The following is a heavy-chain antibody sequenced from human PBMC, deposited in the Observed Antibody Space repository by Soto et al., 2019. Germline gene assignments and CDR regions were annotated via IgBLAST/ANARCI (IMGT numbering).Heavy chain of an antibody. CDR1: GFTFSSYG. D-gene: IGHD3-10*01. CDR3: ARDKRFGESVFDY. Sequence: GGSLRLSCAASGFTFSSYGMHWVRQAPGKGLEWVAVIWYDGSNKYYADSVKGRFTISRDNSKNTLYLQMNSLRAEDTAVYYCARDKRFGESVFDYWGQGTLVTVSS. J-gene: IGHJ4*02. V-gene: IGHV3-33*01. CDR2: IWYDGSNK.